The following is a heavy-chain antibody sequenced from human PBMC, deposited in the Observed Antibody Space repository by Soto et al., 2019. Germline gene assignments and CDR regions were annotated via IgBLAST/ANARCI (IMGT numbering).Heavy chain of an antibody. CDR1: GFTLSNFW. V-gene: IGHV3-74*01. J-gene: IGHJ6*02. CDR2: ISNDGATT. D-gene: IGHD6-19*01. Sequence: PGGSLRLSCAASGFTLSNFWMHWVRQGPGKGLVWVSRISNDGATTDYTDSVKGRFTISRDNAKNTLYLQMNSLRAEDTGVYFCARVTTFSSKLMDVWGQGTTVTVSS. CDR3: ARVTTFSSKLMDV.